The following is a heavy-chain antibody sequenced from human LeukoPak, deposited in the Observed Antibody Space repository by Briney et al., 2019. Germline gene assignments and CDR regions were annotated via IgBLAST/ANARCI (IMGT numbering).Heavy chain of an antibody. V-gene: IGHV1-69*01. CDR1: GVTFSSYA. CDR3: ARSSGEYYGSDV. CDR2: IIPIFGTA. D-gene: IGHD3-10*01. Sequence: ASVKVSCTASGVTFSSYAISWVRQAAGQGLEWMGGIIPIFGTANYAQKFQGRVTITADESTSTAYMELSSLRSEDTAVYYCARSSGEYYGSDVWGKGTTVTVSS. J-gene: IGHJ6*04.